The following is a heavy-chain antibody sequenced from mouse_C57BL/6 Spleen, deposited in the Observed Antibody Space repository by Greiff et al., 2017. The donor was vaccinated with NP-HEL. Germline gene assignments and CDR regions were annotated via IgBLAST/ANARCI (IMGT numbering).Heavy chain of an antibody. CDR2: INPNNGGT. Sequence: VQLKQSGPELVKPGASVKIPCKASGYTFTDYNMDWVKQSHGKSLEWIGDINPNNGGTNYNQKFKGKATLTVDKSSSTAYMELRSLTSEDTAVYYCARGDYDYDVEFAYWGKGTLVTVSA. J-gene: IGHJ3*01. CDR1: GYTFTDYN. CDR3: ARGDYDYDVEFAY. D-gene: IGHD2-4*01. V-gene: IGHV1-18*01.